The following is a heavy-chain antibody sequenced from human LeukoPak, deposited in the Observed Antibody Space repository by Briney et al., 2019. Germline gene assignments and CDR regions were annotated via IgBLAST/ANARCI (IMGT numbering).Heavy chain of an antibody. CDR3: ARRPYYYGSGSYLLNWFDP. CDR2: IIPIFGTA. J-gene: IGHJ5*02. D-gene: IGHD3-10*01. V-gene: IGHV1-69*06. Sequence: VASVKVSCKASGYTFTNYAMNWVRQAPGQGLEWMGGIIPIFGTANYAQKFQGRVTITADKSTSTAYMELSSLRSEDTAVYYCARRPYYYGSGSYLLNWFDPWGQGTLVTVSS. CDR1: GYTFTNYA.